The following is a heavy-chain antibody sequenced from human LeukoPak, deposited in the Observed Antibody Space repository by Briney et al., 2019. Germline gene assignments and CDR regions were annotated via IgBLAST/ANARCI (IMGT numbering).Heavy chain of an antibody. Sequence: SETLSLTCTVSGGSISSGDYYWSWIRQPPGKGLEWVGYIYYSGSTYYNPSLKSRVTISVDTSKNQFSLKLSSVTAADTAVYYCARRFSRDGYNTGYYFDYWGQGTLVTVSS. CDR3: ARRFSRDGYNTGYYFDY. CDR1: GGSISSGDYY. V-gene: IGHV4-30-4*01. D-gene: IGHD5-24*01. J-gene: IGHJ4*02. CDR2: IYYSGST.